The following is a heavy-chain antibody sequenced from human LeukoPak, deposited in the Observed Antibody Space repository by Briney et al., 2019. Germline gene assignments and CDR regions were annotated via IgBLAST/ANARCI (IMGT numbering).Heavy chain of an antibody. Sequence: GGSLRLSCAASGFTFSSYGMHWVRQAPGKGLEWVAFIRYDGSNKYYADSVKGRFTISRDNSKNTLYLQMNSLRAEDTAVYYCAKAGALRYYDISYYYMDVWGKGTTVTISS. V-gene: IGHV3-30*02. CDR3: AKAGALRYYDISYYYMDV. CDR2: IRYDGSNK. CDR1: GFTFSSYG. J-gene: IGHJ6*03. D-gene: IGHD3-9*01.